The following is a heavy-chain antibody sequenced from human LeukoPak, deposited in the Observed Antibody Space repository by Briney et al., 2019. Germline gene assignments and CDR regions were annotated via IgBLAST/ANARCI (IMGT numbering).Heavy chain of an antibody. CDR2: INPIFGTA. J-gene: IGHJ3*02. V-gene: IGHV1-69*13. CDR3: ATGEGGFTSAFDI. CDR1: GGTFSSYA. Sequence: SVKVSCKASGGTFSSYAISWVRQAPGQGLEWMGGINPIFGTANYAQKFQGRVTVTADESTSTAYMELSSLRSEDTAVYYCATGEGGFTSAFDIWGQGTMVTVSS. D-gene: IGHD7-27*01.